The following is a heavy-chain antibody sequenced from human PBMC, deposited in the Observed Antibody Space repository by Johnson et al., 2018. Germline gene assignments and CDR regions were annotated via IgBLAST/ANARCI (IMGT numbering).Heavy chain of an antibody. D-gene: IGHD5-12*01. CDR2: IKQDGSER. CDR3: AGDRYSGYDRPLDS. V-gene: IGHV3-7*01. J-gene: IGHJ4*02. Sequence: VQLVESGGGLVQPGGSLRLSCAASGFTFSNCWMTWVRQAPGKGLEWVANIKQDGSERYYVDTVRGRFTIARDNAKNSLYLQMNSLRAEDTAVYYCAGDRYSGYDRPLDSWGQGTLVTVSS. CDR1: GFTFSNCW.